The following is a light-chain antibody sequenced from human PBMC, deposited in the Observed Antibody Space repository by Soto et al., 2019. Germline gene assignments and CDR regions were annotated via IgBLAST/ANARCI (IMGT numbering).Light chain of an antibody. J-gene: IGKJ3*01. Sequence: EIVLTQSPATLSLSPGERATLSCRASQSVSSYLAWYQQKPGQAPRLLIYDVSNRATAIPARFSGSGSGTDFTLTISSLEPEDFAVYYCQQRSNWPITFGPGTKLEIK. CDR2: DVS. CDR1: QSVSSY. CDR3: QQRSNWPIT. V-gene: IGKV3-11*01.